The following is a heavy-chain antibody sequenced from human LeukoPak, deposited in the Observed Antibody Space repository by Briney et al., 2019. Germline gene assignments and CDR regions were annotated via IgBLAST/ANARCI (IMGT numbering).Heavy chain of an antibody. Sequence: GGSLRLSCAASGFTFSDYYMSWIRQAPGKGLEWVSYISSSSSYTNYADSVKGRFTISRDNAKNSVYLQMNSLRDEDTAVYYCARDDSGDLPLDYWGQGTLVTVSS. V-gene: IGHV3-11*06. CDR1: GFTFSDYY. D-gene: IGHD4-17*01. CDR2: ISSSSSYT. J-gene: IGHJ4*02. CDR3: ARDDSGDLPLDY.